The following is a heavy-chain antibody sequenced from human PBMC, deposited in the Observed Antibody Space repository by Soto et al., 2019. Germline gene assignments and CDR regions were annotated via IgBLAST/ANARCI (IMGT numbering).Heavy chain of an antibody. Sequence: SETLSLTCTVSGGSISSGGYYWSWIRQHPGKGPEWIGYIYYSGSTYYNPSLKSRVTISVDTSKNQFSLKLSSVTAADTAVYYCARAKKGIAAAENWFDPWGQGTLVTVSS. D-gene: IGHD6-13*01. V-gene: IGHV4-31*03. CDR3: ARAKKGIAAAENWFDP. CDR2: IYYSGST. J-gene: IGHJ5*02. CDR1: GGSISSGGYY.